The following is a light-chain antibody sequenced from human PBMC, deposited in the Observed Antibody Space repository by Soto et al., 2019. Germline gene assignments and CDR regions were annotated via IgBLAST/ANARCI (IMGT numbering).Light chain of an antibody. CDR3: QQYYSTPPT. J-gene: IGKJ1*01. CDR2: WAS. V-gene: IGKV4-1*01. CDR1: QSVLYSSNNKNY. Sequence: DIVMTQSPDSLAVSLGERATINCKSSQSVLYSSNNKNYLAWYQQKPGQPPKLLIYWASTRESGVPDRFSGSGSETDFNLTISSLQAEDVAVYYCQQYYSTPPTFGQGTKVEI.